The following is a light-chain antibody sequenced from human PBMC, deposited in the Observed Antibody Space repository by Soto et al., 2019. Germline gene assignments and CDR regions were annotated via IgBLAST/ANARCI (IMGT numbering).Light chain of an antibody. V-gene: IGKV1-5*01. J-gene: IGKJ2*01. CDR1: QSIGRW. CDR3: QQYDTYWYT. CDR2: SAS. Sequence: DIQMTQSPSTLSASVGDRVTITCRASQSIGRWLAWYQQKPGKAPKLLIYSASTLERGVPSRFSGSGSGSEFTLTISSLQPDDFATYYCQQYDTYWYTFGQGTKVDIK.